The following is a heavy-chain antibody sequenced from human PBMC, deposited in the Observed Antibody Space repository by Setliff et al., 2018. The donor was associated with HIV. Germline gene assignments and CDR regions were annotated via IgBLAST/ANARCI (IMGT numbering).Heavy chain of an antibody. D-gene: IGHD6-13*01. CDR1: GGSISTSRYY. CDR2: T. V-gene: IGHV4-39*01. Sequence: PSETLSLTCTVSGGSISTSRYYWGWIRQPPGKGLEWIGSTNYNPSLTSRVAISVDTSKNQFSLKLSSVTAADTAVYYCARPRLRVSGAFDIWGQGTMVTVSS. J-gene: IGHJ3*02. CDR3: ARPRLRVSGAFDI.